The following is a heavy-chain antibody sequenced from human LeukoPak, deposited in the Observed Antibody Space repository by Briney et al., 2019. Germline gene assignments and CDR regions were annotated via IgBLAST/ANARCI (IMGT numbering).Heavy chain of an antibody. Sequence: SETLSLTCTVSGGSISSSSYYWGWIRQPPGKGLEWIGNIFYSGSTYYSPSLKSRVTISLDTSRNQFSLKLNSVTAADTAVYYCARGRGYSGYDTFNWFDPWGQGTLVTVSS. CDR3: ARGRGYSGYDTFNWFDP. CDR2: IFYSGST. CDR1: GGSISSSSYY. D-gene: IGHD5-12*01. V-gene: IGHV4-39*07. J-gene: IGHJ5*02.